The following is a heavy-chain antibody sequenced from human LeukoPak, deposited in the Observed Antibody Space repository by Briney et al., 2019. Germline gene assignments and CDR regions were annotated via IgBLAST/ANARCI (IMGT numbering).Heavy chain of an antibody. CDR3: ARDDYRGVTNFDP. V-gene: IGHV4-34*01. Sequence: SETLSLTCAVYGGSFSGYYWSWIRQPPGKGLMWIGEINHSGSTNYNPSLKSRVTISIDTSKNHFSLQLTSVTAADTAVYFCARDDYRGVTNFDPWGQGTLVTVSS. D-gene: IGHD3-10*01. CDR2: INHSGST. CDR1: GGSFSGYY. J-gene: IGHJ5*02.